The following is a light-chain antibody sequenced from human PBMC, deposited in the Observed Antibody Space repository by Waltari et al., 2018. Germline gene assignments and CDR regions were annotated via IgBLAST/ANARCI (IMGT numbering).Light chain of an antibody. CDR1: QSVLSSSNNKNY. J-gene: IGKJ2*01. CDR2: WAS. Sequence: DIVMTQSPDSLAVSLGERATINCKSSQSVLSSSNNKNYLGWYQQKPGKPPKLLISWASTRESGVPDRFSGSGAGTDFTLTINRLQAEDVAVYYCQQCYSSPYTFGQGTKLEIK. V-gene: IGKV4-1*01. CDR3: QQCYSSPYT.